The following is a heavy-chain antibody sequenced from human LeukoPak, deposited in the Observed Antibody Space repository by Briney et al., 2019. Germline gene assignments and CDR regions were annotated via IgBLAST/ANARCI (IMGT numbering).Heavy chain of an antibody. CDR3: ARDPGALGYCSGGSCYADEDYSYYYYMDV. CDR2: ISSSSSYI. D-gene: IGHD2-15*01. J-gene: IGHJ6*03. Sequence: KSGGSLRLSCAASGFTFSSYSMNWVRQAPGKGLEWVSSISSSSSYIYYADSVKGRFTISRDNAKNSLYLQMNSLRAEDTAVYYCARDPGALGYCSGGSCYADEDYSYYYYMDVWGKGTTVTVSS. CDR1: GFTFSSYS. V-gene: IGHV3-21*01.